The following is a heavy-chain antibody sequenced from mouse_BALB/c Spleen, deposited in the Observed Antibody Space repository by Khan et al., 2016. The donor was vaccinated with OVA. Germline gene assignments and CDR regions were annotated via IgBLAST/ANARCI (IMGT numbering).Heavy chain of an antibody. V-gene: IGHV5-6*01. CDR2: ISSGGSYT. D-gene: IGHD1-1*01. J-gene: IGHJ3*01. Sequence: EVELVESGGDLVKPGGSLKLSCAASGFTFSTYGMSWVRQTPDKRLEWVATISSGGSYTYYPDNVKGRFTISRDNAKNTLYLQMSSLKSEDTAMYYGARLAYYYNSEGFDYWGQGTLVTVSA. CDR1: GFTFSTYG. CDR3: ARLAYYYNSEGFDY.